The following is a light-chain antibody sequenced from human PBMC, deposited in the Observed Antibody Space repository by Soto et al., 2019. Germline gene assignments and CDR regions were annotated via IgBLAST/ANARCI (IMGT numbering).Light chain of an antibody. Sequence: QSELTQPPSASGSPGQSVTISCTGTSSDVGGYNYVSWYQQHPGKAPKLMIYEVSKRPSGVPDRFSGSKSGNTASLTVSGLQAEDEADYYCSSYAGSNHNWVFGGGTKLTVL. V-gene: IGLV2-8*01. CDR2: EVS. J-gene: IGLJ3*02. CDR1: SSDVGGYNY. CDR3: SSYAGSNHNWV.